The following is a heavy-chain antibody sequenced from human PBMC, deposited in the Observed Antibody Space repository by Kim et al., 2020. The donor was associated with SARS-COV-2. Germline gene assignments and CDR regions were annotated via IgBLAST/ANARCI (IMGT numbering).Heavy chain of an antibody. CDR1: GFTFSGSA. CDR3: TRHINYYDSSGYDDAFDI. Sequence: GGSLRLSCAASGFTFSGSAMHWVRQASGKGLEWVGRIRSKANSYATAYAASVKGRFTISRDDSKNTAYLQMNSLKTEDTAVYYCTRHINYYDSSGYDDAFDIWGQGTMVTVSS. J-gene: IGHJ3*02. V-gene: IGHV3-73*01. D-gene: IGHD3-22*01. CDR2: IRSKANSYAT.